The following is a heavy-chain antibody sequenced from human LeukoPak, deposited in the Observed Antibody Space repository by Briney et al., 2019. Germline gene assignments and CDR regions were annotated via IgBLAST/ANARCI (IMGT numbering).Heavy chain of an antibody. J-gene: IGHJ3*01. CDR2: ISFDGGST. V-gene: IGHV3-64*03. Sequence: QPGGSLRLSCSASGFTLSNYAMHWVRQAPGKGLEYVSGISFDGGSTYYVDSVKGRFTISRDSSKNTLYLQMSSLRAEDTAVYYCSKDPYGAFYFWGQGTMVTVSS. CDR1: GFTLSNYA. D-gene: IGHD3-16*01. CDR3: SKDPYGAFYF.